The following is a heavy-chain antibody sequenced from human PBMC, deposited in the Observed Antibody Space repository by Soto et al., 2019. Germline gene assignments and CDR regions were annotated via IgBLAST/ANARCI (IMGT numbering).Heavy chain of an antibody. CDR3: ARVGVGAYFFDS. V-gene: IGHV3-74*01. CDR1: GFTFSAYW. CDR2: INPDGITT. J-gene: IGHJ4*02. Sequence: EVQLVESGGGLVQPGGSLRLSCEASGFTFSAYWMHWVRQAPGKGLVWVSRINPDGITTSYADSVEGRFTISRDNTKNTLYPQMHSLRAEDTAVYFCARVGVGAYFFDSWGQGVLLTVSS. D-gene: IGHD1-26*01.